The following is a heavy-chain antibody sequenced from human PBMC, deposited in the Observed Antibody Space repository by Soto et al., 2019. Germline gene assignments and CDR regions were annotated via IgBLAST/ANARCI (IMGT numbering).Heavy chain of an antibody. D-gene: IGHD3-10*01. V-gene: IGHV3-48*01. Sequence: EVQLVESGGGLVQPGGSLRLSCAASGFTFSSYSMNWVRQAPGKGLEWVSYISSSSSTIYYADSVKGRFTISRDNAKNSLYLQMNSLRAEDTAVYYCARQPPNTMVRGVIKGYDYWGQGTLVTVSS. J-gene: IGHJ4*02. CDR2: ISSSSSTI. CDR1: GFTFSSYS. CDR3: ARQPPNTMVRGVIKGYDY.